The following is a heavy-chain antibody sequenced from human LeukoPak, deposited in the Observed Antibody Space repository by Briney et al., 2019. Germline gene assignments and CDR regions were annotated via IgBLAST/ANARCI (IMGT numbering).Heavy chain of an antibody. CDR3: ARPRNWSYRCFDY. D-gene: IGHD1-26*01. V-gene: IGHV4-34*01. CDR2: INHSGST. J-gene: IGHJ4*02. CDR1: GGSFSGYY. Sequence: KPSETLSLTCAVYGGSFSGYYWSWIRQPPGKGLEWIGEINHSGSTNYNPSLKSRVTISVDTSKNQFSLKLSSVTAAYTAVYYCARPRNWSYRCFDYWGQGTLVTVSS.